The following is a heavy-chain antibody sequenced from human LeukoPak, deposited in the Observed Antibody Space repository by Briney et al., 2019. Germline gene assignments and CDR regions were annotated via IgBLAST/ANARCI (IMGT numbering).Heavy chain of an antibody. Sequence: SSETLSLTCTVSGGSISSYYWSWLRQPPGKGLEWIGYIYYSGSTNYNPSLKSRVTISVDTSKDQLSLKLSSVTAADTAVYYCARFWSGYYSYYFDYWGQGTLVTVSS. CDR3: ARFWSGYYSYYFDY. V-gene: IGHV4-59*01. J-gene: IGHJ4*02. CDR1: GGSISSYY. CDR2: IYYSGST. D-gene: IGHD3-3*01.